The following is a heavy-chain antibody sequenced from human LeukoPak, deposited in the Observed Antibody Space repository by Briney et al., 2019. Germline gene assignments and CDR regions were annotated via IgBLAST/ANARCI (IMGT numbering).Heavy chain of an antibody. Sequence: GGSLRLSCAASGFTFSSYSRKWVRQAPGKGLEWVSSISSSSSYIYYADSVKGRFTISRDNAKNSLYLQMNSLRAEDTAVYYCARVGAGYYGSGSPYYYGMDVWGQGTTVTVSS. CDR1: GFTFSSYS. J-gene: IGHJ6*02. D-gene: IGHD3-10*01. CDR2: ISSSSSYI. V-gene: IGHV3-21*01. CDR3: ARVGAGYYGSGSPYYYGMDV.